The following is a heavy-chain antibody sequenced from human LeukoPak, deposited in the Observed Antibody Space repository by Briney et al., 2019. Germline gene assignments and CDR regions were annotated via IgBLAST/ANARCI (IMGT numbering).Heavy chain of an antibody. CDR2: IYHSGST. V-gene: IGHV4-38-2*02. CDR3: ARDKRLLVRWGFDP. Sequence: PSETLSLTCIVSGYSISSNYYWGWIRQPPGKGLEWIGSIYHSGSTYYNPSLKSRVTISVDTSKNQFSLKLRSVTAADTAVYYCARDKRLLVRWGFDPWGQGTLVTVSS. D-gene: IGHD3-10*01. J-gene: IGHJ5*02. CDR1: GYSISSNYY.